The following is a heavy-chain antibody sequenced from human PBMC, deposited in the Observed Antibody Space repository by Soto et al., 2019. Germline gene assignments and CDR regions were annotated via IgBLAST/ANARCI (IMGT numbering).Heavy chain of an antibody. V-gene: IGHV3-15*01. Sequence: GGSLRLSCAASGFTFSNAWMSWVRQAPGKGLEWVGRIKSKTDGGTTDYAAPVKGRFTISRDDSKNTLYLQMNSLKTEDTAVYYCTTDFPDQAAAGNWFDPWGQGTLVTVSS. CDR1: GFTFSNAW. CDR2: IKSKTDGGTT. J-gene: IGHJ5*02. CDR3: TTDFPDQAAAGNWFDP. D-gene: IGHD6-13*01.